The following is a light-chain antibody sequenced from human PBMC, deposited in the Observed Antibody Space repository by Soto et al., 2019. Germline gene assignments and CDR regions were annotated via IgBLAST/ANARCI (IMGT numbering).Light chain of an antibody. J-gene: IGKJ3*01. Sequence: EIVLTQSPGTLSLSPGERATLSCRASQSVSSSYLAWYQQKPGQAPRLLILGASSRATGIPDRFSGSGSGTDFSLTIIRLEPEDFAVYYFQQDGSSLFTFGPGNKVDI. V-gene: IGKV3-20*01. CDR1: QSVSSSY. CDR3: QQDGSSLFT. CDR2: GAS.